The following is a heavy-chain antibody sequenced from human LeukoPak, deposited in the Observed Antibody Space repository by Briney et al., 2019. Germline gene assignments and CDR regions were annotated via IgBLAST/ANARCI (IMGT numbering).Heavy chain of an antibody. V-gene: IGHV3-21*01. CDR1: GFTFSSYG. Sequence: GGSLRLSCAASGFTFSSYGVNWVRQAPGKGLEWVSSISSSSSFIYYADSVKGRFTISRDNAKNSLYLQMNSLRAEDTAVYYCAGDKTTGGWYEFDYWGQGTLVTVSS. J-gene: IGHJ4*02. CDR3: AGDKTTGGWYEFDY. CDR2: ISSSSSFI. D-gene: IGHD6-19*01.